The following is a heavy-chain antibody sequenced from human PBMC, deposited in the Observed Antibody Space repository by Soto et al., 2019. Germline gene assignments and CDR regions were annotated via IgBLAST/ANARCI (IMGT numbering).Heavy chain of an antibody. Sequence: EVQLVESGGSLVQPGGSLRLSCAASGFSFSSYWMSWVRQAPGKGLEWMTKIKQDGSDKYYVDSVKGRFTISRDNAKNSLYLQMDSLRAEDTAVYYCATESSFGCDHWGQGTLVTVSS. D-gene: IGHD3-16*01. CDR3: ATESSFGCDH. CDR1: GFSFSSYW. J-gene: IGHJ4*02. V-gene: IGHV3-7*05. CDR2: IKQDGSDK.